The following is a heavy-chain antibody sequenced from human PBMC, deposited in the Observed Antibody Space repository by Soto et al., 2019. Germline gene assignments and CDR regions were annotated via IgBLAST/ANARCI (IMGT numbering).Heavy chain of an antibody. J-gene: IGHJ6*02. V-gene: IGHV4-34*01. CDR3: GGEDSYGWSGESLDV. D-gene: IGHD6-19*01. CDR1: GDSLRGQS. Sequence: QVQLQQWGAGLLKASETLSLTCAVVGDSLRGQSWNWIRQSPGKGLEWIGELDQSGGTNYNPSLKSRAIISDDTSKNQFSLTLTSVTAAEPAVYYCGGEDSYGWSGESLDVWGQGTTVTVSS. CDR2: LDQSGGT.